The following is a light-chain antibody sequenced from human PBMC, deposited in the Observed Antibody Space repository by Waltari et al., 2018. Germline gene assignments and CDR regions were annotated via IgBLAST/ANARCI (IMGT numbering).Light chain of an antibody. V-gene: IGLV2-14*01. Sequence: QSALTQPASVSGSPGQSITISCTGASRDVGGYNSVSWYQQHPGEVPKLMIYGVSNRPSGVSNRFSGSKSGNTASLTISGLQADDEADYYCSSYTPRSTLVFGGGTKLTVL. J-gene: IGLJ2*01. CDR3: SSYTPRSTLV. CDR2: GVS. CDR1: SRDVGGYNS.